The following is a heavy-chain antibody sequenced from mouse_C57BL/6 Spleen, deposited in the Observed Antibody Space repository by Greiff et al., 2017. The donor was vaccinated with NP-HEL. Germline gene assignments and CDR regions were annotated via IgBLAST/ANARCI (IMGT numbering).Heavy chain of an antibody. D-gene: IGHD2-5*01. CDR2: INPSNGGT. V-gene: IGHV1-53*01. CDR3: ARRDGIVTYYFDY. J-gene: IGHJ2*01. CDR1: GYTFTSYW. Sequence: VQLQQPGTELVKPGASVKLSCKASGYTFTSYWMHWVKKRPGQGLEWIGNINPSNGGTNYNEKFKSKATLTVDKSSSTAYMQLSSLTSEDSAVYYCARRDGIVTYYFDYWGQGTTLTVSS.